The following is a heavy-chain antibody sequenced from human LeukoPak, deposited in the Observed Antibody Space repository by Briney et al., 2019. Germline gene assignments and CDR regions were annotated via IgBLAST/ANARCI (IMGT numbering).Heavy chain of an antibody. CDR2: IYTSGGT. CDR3: AREPAMVRGVTT. Sequence: PSETLSLTCTVSGGSISSGSYYWNWIRQPAGKGLEWIGRIYTSGGTNYNPSLKSRVTISVDRSKNQFSLKLSSVTAADTAVYYCAREPAMVRGVTTWGQGTLVTVSS. J-gene: IGHJ5*02. D-gene: IGHD3-10*01. CDR1: GGSISSGSYY. V-gene: IGHV4-61*02.